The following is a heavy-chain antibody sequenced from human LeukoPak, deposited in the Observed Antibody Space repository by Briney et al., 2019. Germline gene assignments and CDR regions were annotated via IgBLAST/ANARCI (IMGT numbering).Heavy chain of an antibody. CDR2: ISSSSSTI. CDR3: AREGRSGWSNWFDP. CDR1: GFTFSSYS. V-gene: IGHV3-48*01. D-gene: IGHD6-19*01. Sequence: GGSLRLSCAASGFTFSSYSMNWVRQAPGKGLEWVSYISSSSSTIYYADSVKGRFTISRDNSKNTLYLQMNSLRAEDTAVYYCAREGRSGWSNWFDPWGQGTLVTVSS. J-gene: IGHJ5*02.